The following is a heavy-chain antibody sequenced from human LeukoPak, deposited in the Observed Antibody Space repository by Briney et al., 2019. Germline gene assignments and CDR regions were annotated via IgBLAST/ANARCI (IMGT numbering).Heavy chain of an antibody. J-gene: IGHJ4*02. CDR2: INPNSGGT. CDR3: AREWGGSEDPYYFDY. D-gene: IGHD1-26*01. CDR1: GYTFSGYY. V-gene: IGHV1-2*02. Sequence: ASVKVSCKASGYTFSGYYMHWVRQAPGQGLEWMGWINPNSGGTNYAQKLQGRVTMTRDTSISTAYMELSRLRSDDTAVYYCAREWGGSEDPYYFDYWGQGTLLTVSS.